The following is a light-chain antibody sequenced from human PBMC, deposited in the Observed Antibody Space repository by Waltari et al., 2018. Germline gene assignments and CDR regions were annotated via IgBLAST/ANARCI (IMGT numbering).Light chain of an antibody. CDR3: QAWDSNTGV. Sequence: SYELTQPPSVSVSPGQTASITCSGDKLGNKYVCWYQQKPGQSPVLVIYQDSKRPSGXXXRFSGSNSGNTATLTISGTQAMDEADYYCQAWDSNTGVFGGGAKLTVL. CDR1: KLGNKY. CDR2: QDS. V-gene: IGLV3-1*01. J-gene: IGLJ3*02.